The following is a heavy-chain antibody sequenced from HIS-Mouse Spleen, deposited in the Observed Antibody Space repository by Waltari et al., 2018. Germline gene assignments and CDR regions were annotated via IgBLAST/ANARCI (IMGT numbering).Heavy chain of an antibody. CDR3: ASSRSMFGELSY. D-gene: IGHD3-10*02. Sequence: QVQLQESGPGLVKPSETLSLTCTVPGGSISSYYWRWLRQPPGKGLEWIGYIYYSGSTNYNPSLKSRVTISVDTSKNQFSLKLSSVTAADTAVYYCASSRSMFGELSYWGQGTLVTVSS. CDR1: GGSISSYY. V-gene: IGHV4-59*01. J-gene: IGHJ4*02. CDR2: IYYSGST.